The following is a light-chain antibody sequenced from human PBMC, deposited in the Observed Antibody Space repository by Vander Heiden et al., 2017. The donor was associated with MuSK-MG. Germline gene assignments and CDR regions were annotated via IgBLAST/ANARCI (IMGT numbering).Light chain of an antibody. J-gene: IGLJ1*01. CDR3: QSYDNNLSGSGV. Sequence: QSVLTQPPSVSWAPGQRVTIPFTGSRPNIRTSYDVHLHQQHPGTAPELLIYGNTNRPSGVPDRFSGSKSDTSASLAITGLQDEDEADYYYQSYDNNLSGSGVFGTGTKVTVL. CDR2: GNT. V-gene: IGLV1-40*01. CDR1: RPNIRTSYD.